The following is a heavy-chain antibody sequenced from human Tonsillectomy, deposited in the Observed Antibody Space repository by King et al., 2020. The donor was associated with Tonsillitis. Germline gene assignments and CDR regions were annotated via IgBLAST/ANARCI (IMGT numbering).Heavy chain of an antibody. V-gene: IGHV3-48*01. CDR1: GFTFSSYS. J-gene: IGHJ4*02. Sequence: EVQLVESGGGLVQPGGSLRLSCAASGFTFSSYSMNWVRQAPGKGLEWVSYISSSSSNIYYADSVKGRFTISRDNDKNSLYLQTNSLRAEDTAVYYCARDGRSGGSGSYPDFWGQGTLVTVSS. CDR2: ISSSSSNI. D-gene: IGHD3-10*01. CDR3: ARDGRSGGSGSYPDF.